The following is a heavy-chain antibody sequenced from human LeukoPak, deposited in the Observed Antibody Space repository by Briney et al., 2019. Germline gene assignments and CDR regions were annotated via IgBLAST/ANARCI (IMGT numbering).Heavy chain of an antibody. D-gene: IGHD6-19*01. CDR1: GYTFTGYY. V-gene: IGHV1-2*02. CDR2: INPNSGGT. Sequence: ASVKVSCKASGYTFTGYYIHWVRQAPGQGLEWMGWINPNSGGTNYAQKFQGRVTVTRDTSINTAYMELSRLRSGDTAVYYCARGRAGTTSWFDPWGQGTLVTVSS. J-gene: IGHJ5*02. CDR3: ARGRAGTTSWFDP.